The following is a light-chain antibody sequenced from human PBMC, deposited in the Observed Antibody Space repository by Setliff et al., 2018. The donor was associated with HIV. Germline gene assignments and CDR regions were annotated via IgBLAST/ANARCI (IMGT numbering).Light chain of an antibody. Sequence: QSALTQPAPVSGSPGQSITISCTGTSSDVGSYNLVSWYQQHPGKAPKLMIYEVSKRPSGVSNRFSGSKSGNTASLTISGLQAEDEADYYCSSYTSSSTPVFGGGTKVTVL. V-gene: IGLV2-14*02. CDR3: SSYTSSSTPV. J-gene: IGLJ2*01. CDR2: EVS. CDR1: SSDVGSYNL.